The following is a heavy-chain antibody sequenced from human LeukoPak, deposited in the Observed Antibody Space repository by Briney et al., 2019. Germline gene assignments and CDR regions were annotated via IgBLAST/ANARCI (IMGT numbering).Heavy chain of an antibody. D-gene: IGHD1-14*01. CDR2: IYSGGGT. CDR3: ARRPGSDYYGMDV. J-gene: IGHJ6*02. Sequence: GGSLRLSCAASGFTINSNYMNWVRQAPGKGLEWVSVIYSGGGTYYAASVKDRFTISRDNSKNTLYLQMNSLRAEDTAVYYCARRPGSDYYGMDVWAKGPRSPSP. CDR1: GFTINSNY. V-gene: IGHV3-66*01.